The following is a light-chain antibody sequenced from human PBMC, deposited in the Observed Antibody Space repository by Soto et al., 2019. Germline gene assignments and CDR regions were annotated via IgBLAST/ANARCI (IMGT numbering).Light chain of an antibody. CDR1: SSDVGGYNY. CDR2: EVS. J-gene: IGLJ2*01. CDR3: SSYTSSSTGVV. Sequence: QSALTQPASVSGSPGQTITISCTGTSSDVGGYNYVSWHQQHPGKAPKLMVYEVSNRPSGVSNRFSGSKFGNTASLTISGLQAEDEADYYCSSYTSSSTGVVFGGGTQLTVL. V-gene: IGLV2-14*01.